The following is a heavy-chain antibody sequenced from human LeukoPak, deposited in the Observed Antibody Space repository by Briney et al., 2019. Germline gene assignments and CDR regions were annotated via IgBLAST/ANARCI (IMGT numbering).Heavy chain of an antibody. J-gene: IGHJ4*02. V-gene: IGHV3-30*18. CDR3: AKVAGTPFDY. CDR1: GFTFSSYG. CDR2: ISYDGSNK. D-gene: IGHD6-19*01. Sequence: PGRSLRLSCAASGFTFSSYGMHRVRQAPGKGLEWVVVISYDGSNKYYADSVKGRFTISRDNSKNTLYLQMNSLRAEDTAVYYCAKVAGTPFDYWGQGTLVTVSS.